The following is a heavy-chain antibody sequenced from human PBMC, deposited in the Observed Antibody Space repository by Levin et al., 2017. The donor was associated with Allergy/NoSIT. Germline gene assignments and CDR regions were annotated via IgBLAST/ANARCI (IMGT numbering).Heavy chain of an antibody. CDR3: ARAPGIGSYRLWKYFQH. CDR2: ISYDGSNK. D-gene: IGHD1-26*01. J-gene: IGHJ1*01. V-gene: IGHV3-30*04. CDR1: GFTFSSYA. Sequence: GGSLRLSCAASGFTFSSYAMHWVRQAPGKGLEWVAVISYDGSNKYYADSVKGRFTISRDNSKNTLYLQMNSLRAEDTAVYYCARAPGIGSYRLWKYFQHWGQGTLVTVSS.